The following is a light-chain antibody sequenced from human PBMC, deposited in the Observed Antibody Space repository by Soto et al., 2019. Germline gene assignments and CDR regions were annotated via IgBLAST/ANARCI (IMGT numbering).Light chain of an antibody. CDR2: KAS. CDR1: QSISSW. Sequence: DFHMTQSPSTLSASVGDRVTITCRASQSISSWLAWYQQKPGKAPKLLIYKASSLESGVPSRFSGSGSGTEFTLTISSMQPDDFATYYCQQYNSYPWTFGQGTKVEIK. V-gene: IGKV1-5*03. CDR3: QQYNSYPWT. J-gene: IGKJ1*01.